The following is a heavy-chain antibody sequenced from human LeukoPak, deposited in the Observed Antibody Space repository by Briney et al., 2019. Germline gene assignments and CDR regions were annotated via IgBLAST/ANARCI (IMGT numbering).Heavy chain of an antibody. V-gene: IGHV4-34*01. CDR3: ARIRCGHTGDICYNH. CDR1: GVSFNAYY. D-gene: IGHD2-8*02. J-gene: IGHJ5*02. CDR2: VSPGGYI. Sequence: PSETLSLTCTVSGVSFNAYYWSWIRQSPGKGLEWIGEVSPGGYIKYNPSLKSRVTISVDTSVSQLSLRLSSVTAADTAMYYCARIRCGHTGDICYNHWAQGTLVTVSS.